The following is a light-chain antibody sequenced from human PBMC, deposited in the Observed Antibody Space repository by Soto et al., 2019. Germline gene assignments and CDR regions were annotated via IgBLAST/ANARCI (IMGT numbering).Light chain of an antibody. CDR1: QSISSW. Sequence: DIQMTQSPSTLSASVGDRVIITCRASQSISSWLAWYQQKPGKAPKLLIYKASSLESGVPSRFSGSGSGTEFTLTISSLQPDDFATYYCQQYNSHWTFGQGTKVDIK. CDR2: KAS. CDR3: QQYNSHWT. V-gene: IGKV1-5*03. J-gene: IGKJ1*01.